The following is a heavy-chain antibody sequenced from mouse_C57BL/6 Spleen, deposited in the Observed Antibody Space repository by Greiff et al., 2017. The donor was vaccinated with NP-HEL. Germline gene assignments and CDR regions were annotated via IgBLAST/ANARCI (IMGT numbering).Heavy chain of an antibody. CDR3: ARGGPYYGSSYVWFAY. D-gene: IGHD1-1*01. CDR1: GFTFSDYG. CDR2: ISSGSSTI. V-gene: IGHV5-17*01. Sequence: EVKVVESGGGLVKPGGSLKLSCAASGFTFSDYGMHWVRQAPEKGLEWVAYISSGSSTIYYADTVKGRFTISRDNAKNTLFLQMTSLRSEDTAMYYCARGGPYYGSSYVWFAYWGQGTLVTVSA. J-gene: IGHJ3*01.